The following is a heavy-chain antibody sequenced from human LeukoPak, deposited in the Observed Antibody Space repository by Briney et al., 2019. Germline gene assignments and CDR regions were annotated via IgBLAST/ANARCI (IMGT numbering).Heavy chain of an antibody. CDR1: GSTFSSYW. V-gene: IGHV3-74*01. Sequence: GGSLRLFCAASGSTFSSYWMHWVRQAPGKGLVWVSRINSDGSSTSYADSVKGRFTISRDNAKNTLYLQMNSLRAEDTAVYYCARDRASITIFGVVISNDAFDIWGQGTMVTVSS. J-gene: IGHJ3*02. CDR2: INSDGSST. CDR3: ARDRASITIFGVVISNDAFDI. D-gene: IGHD3-3*01.